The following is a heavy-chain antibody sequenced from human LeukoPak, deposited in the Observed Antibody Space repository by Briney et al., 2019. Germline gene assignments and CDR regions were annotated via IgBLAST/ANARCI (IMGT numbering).Heavy chain of an antibody. D-gene: IGHD1-26*01. CDR2: ISYDGSNK. Sequence: PGGSLRLSCAASGFTFSSYAMHWVRQAPGKGLEWVAVISYDGSNKYYADPVKGRFTISRDNSKNTLYLQMNSLRAEDTAVYYCARERGADYWGQGTLVTVSS. J-gene: IGHJ4*02. V-gene: IGHV3-30-3*01. CDR1: GFTFSSYA. CDR3: ARERGADY.